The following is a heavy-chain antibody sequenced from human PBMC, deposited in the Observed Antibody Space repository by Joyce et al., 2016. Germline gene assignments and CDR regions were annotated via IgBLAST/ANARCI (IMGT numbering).Heavy chain of an antibody. J-gene: IGHJ4*02. CDR2: IYYTGRT. D-gene: IGHD6-19*01. V-gene: IGHV4-59*01. Sequence: QVQLQGSGPGLVKPSETLSLTCTGSGGSIGSYFWSWIRQPPGKGLEWIGYIYYTGRTNYSPSLKSRVTMSVDTSKNQFSLKLSSVTAADTAVYYCARSAPYSSGWYFDYWGRGTLVTVSS. CDR1: GGSIGSYF. CDR3: ARSAPYSSGWYFDY.